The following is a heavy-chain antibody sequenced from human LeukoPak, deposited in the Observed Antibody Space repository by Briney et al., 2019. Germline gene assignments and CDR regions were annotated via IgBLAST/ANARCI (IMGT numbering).Heavy chain of an antibody. D-gene: IGHD3-16*01. CDR3: ARGGGKYYDYVWGSFNNWFDP. CDR1: GFTFSSYA. Sequence: GGSLRLSCAASGFTFSSYAMSWVRQPPGKGLEWVSAISGSGGSTYYADSVKGRFTISRENSKKTLYLQMNSLRAEDTAVYYCARGGGKYYDYVWGSFNNWFDPWGQGTLVTVSS. J-gene: IGHJ5*02. V-gene: IGHV3-23*01. CDR2: ISGSGGST.